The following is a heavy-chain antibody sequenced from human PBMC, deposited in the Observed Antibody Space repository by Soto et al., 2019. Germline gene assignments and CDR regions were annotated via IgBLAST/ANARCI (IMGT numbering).Heavy chain of an antibody. V-gene: IGHV1-46*03. CDR3: ARRSRLDYDYYYYYMDV. J-gene: IGHJ6*03. CDR1: GYTFTSYY. Sequence: GASVKVSCKASGYTFTSYYMHWVRQAPGQGLEWMGIINPSGGSTSYAQKFQGRVTMTRDTSTSTVYMELSSLRSEDTAVYYCARRSRLDYDYYYYYMDVWGKGTTVTVSS. CDR2: INPSGGST. D-gene: IGHD4-17*01.